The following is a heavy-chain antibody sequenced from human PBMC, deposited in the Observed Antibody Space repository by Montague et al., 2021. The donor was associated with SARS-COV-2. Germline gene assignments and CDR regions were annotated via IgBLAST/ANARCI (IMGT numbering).Heavy chain of an antibody. V-gene: IGHV4-4*07. Sequence: SETLSLTCSVSGDSITPYGDSIGGYFWSWIRQPAGKGLEWIGRIYANGNFDYNPSLNGRVSMSMDTSKQEFPMRLISVTAADTTVYYCARDAYYFGPGREKPGAFAPWGQGILVTVSS. CDR2: IYANGNF. CDR3: ARDAYYFGPGREKPGAFAP. CDR1: GDSITPYGDSIGGYF. D-gene: IGHD2/OR15-2a*01. J-gene: IGHJ5*02.